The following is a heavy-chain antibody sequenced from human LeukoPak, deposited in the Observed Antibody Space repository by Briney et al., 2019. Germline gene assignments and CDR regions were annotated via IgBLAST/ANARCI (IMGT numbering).Heavy chain of an antibody. CDR2: ISNSGTT. Sequence: PSETLSLTCTVSGXSVTSGGYFWTWIRHHPGKGLEWIGYISNSGTTSYNPSLKSRVSISVDTSNNQFSLSLSSVTGADTAVYYCARDVVVTSSPDAFDIWGQGTMVAVSS. CDR3: ARDVVVTSSPDAFDI. CDR1: GXSVTSGGYF. J-gene: IGHJ3*02. V-gene: IGHV4-31*03. D-gene: IGHD2-21*01.